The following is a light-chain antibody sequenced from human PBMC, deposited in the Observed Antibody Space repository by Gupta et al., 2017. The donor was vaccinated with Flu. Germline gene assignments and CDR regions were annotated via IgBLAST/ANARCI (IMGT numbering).Light chain of an antibody. CDR2: GAS. V-gene: IGKV3-15*01. Sequence: EIVMTQSPATLSVSPGERATLSCRASQSISSDLAWYQQRPGQAPRLLIYGASTRATGVPDRVSASGSGIEFTLTIGSLQSEDFAVYYCQQYKNWPVTYGQGTRLEIK. CDR1: QSISSD. CDR3: QQYKNWPVT. J-gene: IGKJ5*01.